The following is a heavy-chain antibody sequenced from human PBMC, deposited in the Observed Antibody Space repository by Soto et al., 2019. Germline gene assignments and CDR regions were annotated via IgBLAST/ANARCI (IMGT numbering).Heavy chain of an antibody. J-gene: IGHJ3*02. D-gene: IGHD5-18*01. Sequence: ASVKVSCKASGVTFSSYAISWVRQAPVQGLEWMGGIIPIFGTANYAQKFQGRVTITADESTSTAYMELSSLRSEDTAVYYCAREPEGYSYDTNAFDIWGQGTMVTVSS. CDR1: GVTFSSYA. V-gene: IGHV1-69*13. CDR3: AREPEGYSYDTNAFDI. CDR2: IIPIFGTA.